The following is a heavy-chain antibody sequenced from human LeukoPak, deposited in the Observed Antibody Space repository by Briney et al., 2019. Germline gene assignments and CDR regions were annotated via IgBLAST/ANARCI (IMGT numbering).Heavy chain of an antibody. CDR3: TRGYCSGGSCYSVYFDC. CDR2: IYSDGST. D-gene: IGHD2-15*01. J-gene: IGHJ4*02. V-gene: IGHV3-66*01. CDR1: GFTVSSSH. Sequence: QAGGSLRLSCAASGFTVSSSHMNWVRQAPGKGLEWVSVIYSDGSTYNADSVKGRFTISRDNSKNTLYLQMNSLRAEDTAVYYCTRGYCSGGSCYSVYFDCWGQGTLVTVFS.